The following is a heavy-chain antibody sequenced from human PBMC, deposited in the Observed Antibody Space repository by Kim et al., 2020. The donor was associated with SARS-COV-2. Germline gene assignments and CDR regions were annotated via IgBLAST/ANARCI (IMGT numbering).Heavy chain of an antibody. CDR2: IYTSGST. CDR1: GGSISSYY. J-gene: IGHJ6*02. D-gene: IGHD2-2*02. V-gene: IGHV4-4*07. Sequence: SETLSLTCTVSGGSISSYYWSWIRQPAGKGLEWIGRIYTSGSTNYNPSLKSRVTMSVDTSKNQFSLKLSSVTAADTAVYYCARDIGYCSSTSCYTYYYYGMDVWGQGTTVTVSS. CDR3: ARDIGYCSSTSCYTYYYYGMDV.